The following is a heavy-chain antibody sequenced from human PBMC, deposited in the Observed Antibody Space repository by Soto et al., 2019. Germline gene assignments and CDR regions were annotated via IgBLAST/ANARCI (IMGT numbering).Heavy chain of an antibody. CDR1: GVTFGSDG. J-gene: IGHJ4*01. CDR3: AKLAYHAIVSTIPHLDQ. V-gene: IGHV3-30*18. CDR2: ISYEGSEK. Sequence: GGSLRLSCAASGVTFGSDGMHWVRQAPGKGLEWVAFISYEGSEKNYVDSVKGRFTISRDNSMNTLYLQMNSLRAEDTAVYYCAKLAYHAIVSTIPHLDQWGHGAPVDVSS. D-gene: IGHD2-8*01.